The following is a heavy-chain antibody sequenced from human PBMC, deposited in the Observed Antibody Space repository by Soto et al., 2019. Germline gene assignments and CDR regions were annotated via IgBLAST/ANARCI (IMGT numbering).Heavy chain of an antibody. CDR3: ARLATYSSGWYHHASYYYYGMDV. Sequence: PGASLRLSCAASGFTFSSYGMHWVRQAPGKGLEWVAVIWYDGSNKYYADSVKGRFTISRDNSKNTLYLQMNSLRAEDTAVYYCARLATYSSGWYHHASYYYYGMDVWGQGTTVTVSS. V-gene: IGHV3-33*01. D-gene: IGHD6-19*01. J-gene: IGHJ6*02. CDR2: IWYDGSNK. CDR1: GFTFSSYG.